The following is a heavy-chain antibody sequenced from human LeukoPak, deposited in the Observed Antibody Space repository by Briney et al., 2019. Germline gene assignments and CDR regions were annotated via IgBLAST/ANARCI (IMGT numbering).Heavy chain of an antibody. Sequence: SQTLSLTCTVSGGSISSGGYYWSWIRQHPGKGLEWIGYTYYSGSTYYNPSLKSRVTISVDTSKNQFSLKLSSVTAADTAVYYCARDGPNNYGGYFDYWGQGTLVTVSS. CDR3: ARDGPNNYGGYFDY. CDR1: GGSISSGGYY. CDR2: TYYSGST. V-gene: IGHV4-31*03. J-gene: IGHJ4*02. D-gene: IGHD4-11*01.